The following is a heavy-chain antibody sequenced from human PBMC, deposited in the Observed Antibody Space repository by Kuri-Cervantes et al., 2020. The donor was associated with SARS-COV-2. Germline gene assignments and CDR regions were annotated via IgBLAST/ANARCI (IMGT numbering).Heavy chain of an antibody. CDR2: ISSSSSTI. J-gene: IGHJ4*02. CDR1: GYTFTGYY. D-gene: IGHD5-18*01. V-gene: IGHV3-48*01. Sequence: SCKASGYTFTGYYMHWVRQAPGKGLEWVSYISSSSSTIYYADSVKGRFTISRDNAKNSLYLQMNSLRAEDTAVYYCARDLSSGLWAFDYWGQGTLVTVSS. CDR3: ARDLSSGLWAFDY.